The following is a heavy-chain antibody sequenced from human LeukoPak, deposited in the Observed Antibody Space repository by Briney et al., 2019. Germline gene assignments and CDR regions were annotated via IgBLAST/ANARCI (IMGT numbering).Heavy chain of an antibody. CDR3: ARTTEGGYTYDFFYYYYMDV. J-gene: IGHJ6*03. D-gene: IGHD5-18*01. CDR1: GGSISSGTYY. CDR2: IYTSGDT. Sequence: PSETLSLTCTVSGGSISSGTYYWSWIRQPAGKGLEWIGRIYTSGDTNYNPSLKSRVTISVDSSKNQFSLKLSSVTAADTAVYYCARTTEGGYTYDFFYYYYMDVWGKGTTVTISS. V-gene: IGHV4-61*02.